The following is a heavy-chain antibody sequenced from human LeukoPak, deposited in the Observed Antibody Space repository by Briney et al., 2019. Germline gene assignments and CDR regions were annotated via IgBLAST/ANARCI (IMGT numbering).Heavy chain of an antibody. D-gene: IGHD3-10*01. CDR2: INHSGST. Sequence: SETLSLTCAVYGGSFSGYYWSWIRQPPGKGLEWIGEINHSGSTNYNPSLKGRVTISVDTSKNQFSLKLSSVTAADTAVYYCARSRYYGSGSYLYWGQGTLVTVSS. J-gene: IGHJ4*02. V-gene: IGHV4-34*01. CDR1: GGSFSGYY. CDR3: ARSRYYGSGSYLY.